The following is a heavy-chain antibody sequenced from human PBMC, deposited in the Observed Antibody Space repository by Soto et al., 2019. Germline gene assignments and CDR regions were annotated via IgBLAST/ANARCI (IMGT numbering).Heavy chain of an antibody. CDR2: LSDSGST. J-gene: IGHJ6*04. D-gene: IGHD2-2*01. V-gene: IGHV4-59*01. CDR3: ARKEYGDGLDV. CDR1: GGSISGYF. Sequence: SQTLSLTCSVAGGSISGYFWSWIRQPPGKGLECIGYLSDSGSTDYTPSLNSRVTISVDTSKNQFSLQLSSVTAADTAVYYCARKEYGDGLDVWGEGTTVTVSS.